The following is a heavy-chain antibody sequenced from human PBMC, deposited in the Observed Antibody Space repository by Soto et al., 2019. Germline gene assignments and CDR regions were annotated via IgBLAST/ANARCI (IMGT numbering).Heavy chain of an antibody. V-gene: IGHV4-31*03. D-gene: IGHD3-10*01. CDR3: ARVGGVGTMVRGAIDY. CDR2: IYYSGST. J-gene: IGHJ4*02. CDR1: GGSISSGGYY. Sequence: QVQLQESGPGLVKPSQTLSLTCTVSGGSISSGGYYWSWIRQHPGKGLEWIGYIYYSGSTYYNPSLKSRVTISVDTSKNQFSLKLSSVAAADTAVYYCARVGGVGTMVRGAIDYWGQGTLVTVSS.